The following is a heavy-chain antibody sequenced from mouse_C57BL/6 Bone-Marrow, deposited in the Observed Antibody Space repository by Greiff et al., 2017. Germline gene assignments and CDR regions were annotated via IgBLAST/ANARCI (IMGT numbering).Heavy chain of an antibody. J-gene: IGHJ2*01. Sequence: VKLVESGAELVRPGASVTLSCKASGYTFTDYEMHWVKQTPVHGLEWIGAIDPETGGTAYNQKFKGKAILTADKSSSTAYMELRSLTSEDSAVYYCTRGATVVDPFDYWGQGTTLTVSS. D-gene: IGHD1-1*01. V-gene: IGHV1-15*01. CDR1: GYTFTDYE. CDR2: IDPETGGT. CDR3: TRGATVVDPFDY.